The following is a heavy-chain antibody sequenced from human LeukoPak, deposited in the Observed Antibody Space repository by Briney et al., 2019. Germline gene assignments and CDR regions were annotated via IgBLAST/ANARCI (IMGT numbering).Heavy chain of an antibody. Sequence: PSETLSLTCTVSGGSISSYYWSWIRQPAGKGLEWIGRIYTSGSTNYNPSLKSRVTISVDTSKNQFSLKLSSVTAADTAVYYCARTGGKCSGGSCYSDSFDYWGQGTLVTVSS. CDR2: IYTSGST. CDR3: ARTGGKCSGGSCYSDSFDY. J-gene: IGHJ4*02. D-gene: IGHD2-15*01. CDR1: GGSISSYY. V-gene: IGHV4-4*07.